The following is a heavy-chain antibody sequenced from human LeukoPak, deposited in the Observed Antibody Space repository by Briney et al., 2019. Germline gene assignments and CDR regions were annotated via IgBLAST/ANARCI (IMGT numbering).Heavy chain of an antibody. V-gene: IGHV3-30*18. D-gene: IGHD3-22*01. CDR2: ISYDGSNK. CDR1: GFTFSGDG. CDR3: AKGSYYDSSGSFYFDY. Sequence: GALRLSCAASGFTFSGDGMHWVRQAPGKGLEWVAVISYDGSNKYYADSVKGRFTISRDNSKNTLYVQVNSLGTEDTAAYYCAKGSYYDSSGSFYFDYWGQGTLVTVSS. J-gene: IGHJ4*02.